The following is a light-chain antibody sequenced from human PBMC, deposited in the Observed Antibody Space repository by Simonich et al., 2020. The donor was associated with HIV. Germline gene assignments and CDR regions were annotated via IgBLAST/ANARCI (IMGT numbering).Light chain of an antibody. CDR1: SSNIGAGYD. CDR2: GNS. V-gene: IGLV1-40*01. Sequence: QSVLTQPPSVSGAPGQRVTISYTGSSSNIGAGYDVHWYQQLPGTAPKLLIYGNSNRPSGVPDQFSGSKSGTSASLAITGLQAEDEADYYCQSYDSSLSGSVFGGGTKLTVL. J-gene: IGLJ3*02. CDR3: QSYDSSLSGSV.